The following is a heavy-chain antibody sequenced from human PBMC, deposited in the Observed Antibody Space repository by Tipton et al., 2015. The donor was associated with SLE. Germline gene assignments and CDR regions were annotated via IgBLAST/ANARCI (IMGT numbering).Heavy chain of an antibody. V-gene: IGHV4-4*07. CDR1: DASISGHY. CDR2: IYLSGST. J-gene: IGHJ4*02. D-gene: IGHD6-19*01. CDR3: ASSQWPATFDY. Sequence: TLSLTCTVSDASISGHYWSWIRQPAGKGLEWIGRIYLSGSTNYNPSLKSRVTISVDTSKNEFSLKLTSVTAADTAVYYCASSQWPATFDYWGQGTLVTVSS.